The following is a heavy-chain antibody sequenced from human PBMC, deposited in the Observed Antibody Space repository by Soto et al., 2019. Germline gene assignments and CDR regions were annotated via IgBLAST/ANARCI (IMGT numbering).Heavy chain of an antibody. CDR3: GRGRANAYDV. CDR2: ITTGGNA. V-gene: IGHV3-13*01. Sequence: EVQLVESGGDLVQPGGSLRLSCAASGFSFSNHDMHWVRQPKGKGLEWVSGITTGGNAYFADSVKGRFSITRENAKNSFYLQSSSMRPEDTAMYYCGRGRANAYDVGGQGPMVTVS. J-gene: IGHJ3*01. CDR1: GFSFSNHD.